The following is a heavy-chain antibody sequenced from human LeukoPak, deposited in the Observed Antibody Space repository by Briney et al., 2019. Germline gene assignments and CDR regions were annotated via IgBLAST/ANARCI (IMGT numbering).Heavy chain of an antibody. J-gene: IGHJ6*02. V-gene: IGHV1-69*04. Sequence: SVKVSCKASGGTFSSYAISWVRQAPGQGLEWMGRIIPILGIANYAQKFQGRVTITADKSTSTAYMELSSLRSEDTAVYHCANVPLPAVAGYYYHELDVWGQGTTVTVSS. D-gene: IGHD2-15*01. CDR2: IIPILGIA. CDR3: ANVPLPAVAGYYYHELDV. CDR1: GGTFSSYA.